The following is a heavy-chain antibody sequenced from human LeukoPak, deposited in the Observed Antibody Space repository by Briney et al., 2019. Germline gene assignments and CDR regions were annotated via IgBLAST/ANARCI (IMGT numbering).Heavy chain of an antibody. CDR3: ARGSVPSYYDFWSGYSTSANWFDP. CDR2: IIPILGIA. J-gene: IGHJ5*02. V-gene: IGHV1-69*04. CDR1: GGTFSSYA. D-gene: IGHD3-3*01. Sequence: ASVKVSCKASGGTFSSYAISWVRQAPGQGLEWMGRIIPILGIANYAQKFQGRVTITADKSTSTAYMELSSLRSEDTAVYYCARGSVPSYYDFWSGYSTSANWFDPWGQGTLVTVSS.